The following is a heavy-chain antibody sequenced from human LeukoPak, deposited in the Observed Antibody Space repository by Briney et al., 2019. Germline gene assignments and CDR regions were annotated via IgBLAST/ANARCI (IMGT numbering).Heavy chain of an antibody. D-gene: IGHD2-2*01. J-gene: IGHJ4*02. CDR1: GFTVSSNY. CDR3: AKDRRAIVVVPAAVDY. V-gene: IGHV3-23*01. CDR2: ISGSGGST. Sequence: GGSLRLSCAASGFTVSSNYMSWVRQAPGKGLEWVSAISGSGGSTYYADSVKGRFTISRDNSKNTLYLQMNSLRAEDTAVYYCAKDRRAIVVVPAAVDYWGQGTLVTVSS.